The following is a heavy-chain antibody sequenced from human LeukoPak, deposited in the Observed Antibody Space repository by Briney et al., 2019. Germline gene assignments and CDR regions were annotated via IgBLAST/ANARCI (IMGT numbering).Heavy chain of an antibody. CDR2: INTNTGNP. Sequence: ASVKVSCKASGYTFTTYAMNWVRQAPGQGLEWMGWINTNTGNPTYAQGFTGRFVFSLDTSASTSYLQISTLKAEDTAMYYCASHLTSPSIAALDYWGQGTLVTVSS. D-gene: IGHD6-6*01. CDR3: ASHLTSPSIAALDY. CDR1: GYTFTTYA. V-gene: IGHV7-4-1*02. J-gene: IGHJ4*02.